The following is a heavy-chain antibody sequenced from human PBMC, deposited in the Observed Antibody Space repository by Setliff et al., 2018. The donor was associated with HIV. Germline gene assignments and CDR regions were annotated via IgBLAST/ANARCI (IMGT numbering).Heavy chain of an antibody. Sequence: HPGGSLRLSCAASGFTFSSYGMHWVRQAPGKGLEWVAVISYDGSNKYYADSVKGRFTISRDNSKNTLYLQMNSLRAEDTAVYYCAKDLHPPPYYCYELDYWGQGTLVTVSS. J-gene: IGHJ4*02. D-gene: IGHD3-22*01. CDR2: ISYDGSNK. V-gene: IGHV3-30*18. CDR3: AKDLHPPPYYCYELDY. CDR1: GFTFSSYG.